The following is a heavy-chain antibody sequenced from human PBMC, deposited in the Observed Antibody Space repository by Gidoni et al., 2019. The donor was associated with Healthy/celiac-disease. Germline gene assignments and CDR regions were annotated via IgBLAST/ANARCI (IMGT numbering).Heavy chain of an antibody. CDR2: IWYDGLNR. J-gene: IGHJ4*02. Sequence: QVQRVEYGGGVVEPGRPLRLPWAASGFTFSSYGLHWVRQAPGKGLGWLAVIWYDGLNRFYADSVDVRFTISRDNSKNTLYLQMHSLRAEYTAVYSYARDRSGFHSYFDYWGQGTLVTVSS. D-gene: IGHD3-10*01. CDR1: GFTFSSYG. V-gene: IGHV3-33*01. CDR3: ARDRSGFHSYFDY.